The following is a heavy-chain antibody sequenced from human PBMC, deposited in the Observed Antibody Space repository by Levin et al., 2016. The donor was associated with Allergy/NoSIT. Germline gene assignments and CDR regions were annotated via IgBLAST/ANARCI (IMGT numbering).Heavy chain of an antibody. Sequence: GGPLRLSCAASGFTFSSYWMHWVRQAPGKGLVWVSRINSDGSSTSYADSVKGRFTISRDNAKNTLYLQMNSLRAEDTAVYYCATPTIVGATTDDYWGQGTLVTVSS. V-gene: IGHV3-74*01. J-gene: IGHJ4*02. D-gene: IGHD1-26*01. CDR1: GFTFSSYW. CDR3: ATPTIVGATTDDY. CDR2: INSDGSST.